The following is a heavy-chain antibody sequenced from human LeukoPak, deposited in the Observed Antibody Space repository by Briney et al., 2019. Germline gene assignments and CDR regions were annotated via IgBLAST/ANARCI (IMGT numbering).Heavy chain of an antibody. V-gene: IGHV3-7*01. J-gene: IGHJ3*01. Sequence: GGSLRLSCAASGFTFTDYWMSWVRQVPGKGLERVAIIKQDGSEKFYVDSVKGRFTISRDDAENSLSLQINSLRVEDTALYYCARVLRSYCCAFVLWGQGTMVTVSS. D-gene: IGHD3-16*02. CDR3: ARVLRSYCCAFVL. CDR2: IKQDGSEK. CDR1: GFTFTDYW.